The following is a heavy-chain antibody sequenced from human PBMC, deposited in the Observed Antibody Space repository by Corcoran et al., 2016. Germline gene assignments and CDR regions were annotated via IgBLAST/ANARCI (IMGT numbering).Heavy chain of an antibody. CDR2: ISYDGSNK. V-gene: IGHV3-30*03. Sequence: QVQLVESGGGVVQPGRFLRLSCAAYGFTFRSYGMHWVRQAQGKGLEWVAVISYDGSNKYYADSVKGRFNISRDNSKNTLYLQMNSMRAEDTAVYYCARDLSSSWSIDYWCHVTLFTVSS. CDR3: ARDLSSSWSIDY. D-gene: IGHD6-13*01. CDR1: GFTFRSYG. J-gene: IGHJ4*01.